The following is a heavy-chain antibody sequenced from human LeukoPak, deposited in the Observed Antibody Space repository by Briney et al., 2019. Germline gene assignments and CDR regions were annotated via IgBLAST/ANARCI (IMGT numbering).Heavy chain of an antibody. CDR2: IYYSGST. Sequence: SETLSLTCTVSGGSISSSSYYWGWIRQPPGKGLEWIGSIYYSGSTYYNPSLKSRVTISVDTSKNQFSLKLSSVTAADTAVYYCAYRSSTSCYYWPSFDYWGQGTLVTVSS. V-gene: IGHV4-39*01. D-gene: IGHD2-2*01. CDR1: GGSISSSSYY. J-gene: IGHJ4*02. CDR3: AYRSSTSCYYWPSFDY.